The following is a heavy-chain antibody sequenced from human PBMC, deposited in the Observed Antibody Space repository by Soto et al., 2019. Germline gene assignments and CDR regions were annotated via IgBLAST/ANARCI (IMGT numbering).Heavy chain of an antibody. D-gene: IGHD3-10*01. CDR2: ISSGSDYI. Sequence: GGSLRLSCAASGFTFSIYSMDWIRQAPGKGLEWVSAISSGSDYIYYADSVRGRFTISRDNPKNSVYLQMASLRAEDTAVYYCARDGVAPGLYFDHWGQGTPVTVSS. J-gene: IGHJ4*02. CDR3: ARDGVAPGLYFDH. V-gene: IGHV3-21*04. CDR1: GFTFSIYS.